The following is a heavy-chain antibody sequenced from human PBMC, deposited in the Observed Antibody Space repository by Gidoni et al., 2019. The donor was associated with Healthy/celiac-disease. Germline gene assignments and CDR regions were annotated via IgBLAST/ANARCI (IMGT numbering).Heavy chain of an antibody. D-gene: IGHD4-17*01. V-gene: IGHV3-23*01. J-gene: IGHJ4*02. Sequence: EVQLLVSGGGLVQPGGALRLSCAAPGFTFSNLAMTWVRQAPGKGLEWVSTISGTDGSTYYADSVKGRFTISRDNSKNTLYLQMNTLRAEDTAVYYCAKDLYGDYVGDYWGQGTLVTVSP. CDR2: ISGTDGST. CDR1: GFTFSNLA. CDR3: AKDLYGDYVGDY.